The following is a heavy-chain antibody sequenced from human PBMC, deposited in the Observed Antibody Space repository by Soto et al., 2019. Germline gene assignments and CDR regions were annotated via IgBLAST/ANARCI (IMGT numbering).Heavy chain of an antibody. J-gene: IGHJ3*02. CDR3: AKGLRGSYNENAFDI. CDR2: ISYDGSNK. CDR1: GFAFSSYG. V-gene: IGHV3-30*18. D-gene: IGHD1-26*01. Sequence: GGSLRLSCAASGFAFSSYGMHWVRQAPCKGLEWVAVISYDGSNKYYAYSVKGRFTISRDNSKNTLYLQMNSLRAGDTAVYYCAKGLRGSYNENAFDIWGQGTMVTVSS.